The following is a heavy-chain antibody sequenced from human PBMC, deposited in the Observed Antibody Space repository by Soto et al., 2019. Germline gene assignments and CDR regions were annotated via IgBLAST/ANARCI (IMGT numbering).Heavy chain of an antibody. D-gene: IGHD3-10*01. J-gene: IGHJ4*02. CDR3: ASSELGMTMVRGVNLNPQFDY. CDR2: ISSSSSYT. V-gene: IGHV3-11*06. Sequence: GGSLRLSCAASGFTFSDYYMSWIRQAPGKGLEWVSYISSSSSYTNYADSVKGRFTISRDNAKNSLYLQMNSLRAEDTAVYYCASSELGMTMVRGVNLNPQFDYWGQGTLVTVSS. CDR1: GFTFSDYY.